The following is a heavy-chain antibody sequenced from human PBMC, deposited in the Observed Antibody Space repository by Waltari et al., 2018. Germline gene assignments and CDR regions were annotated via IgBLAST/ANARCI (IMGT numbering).Heavy chain of an antibody. CDR3: QRGDY. CDR1: GFTFSNFW. J-gene: IGHJ4*02. Sequence: ELQLVESGGGLVQPGGSLRPSCAASGFTFSNFWMSWARQAPGKGLEWVANINHDGSGEYYVDSVKGRFTISRDNAKNSLYLQMNSLRAEDTAVYYCQRGDYWGQGTLVTVSS. CDR2: INHDGSGE. V-gene: IGHV3-7*04.